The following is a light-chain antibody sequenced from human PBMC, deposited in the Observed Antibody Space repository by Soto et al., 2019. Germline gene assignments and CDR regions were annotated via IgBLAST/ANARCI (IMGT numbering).Light chain of an antibody. J-gene: IGLJ2*01. CDR1: SSNIGSNT. CDR2: SNN. V-gene: IGLV1-44*01. Sequence: QLVLTQPPSASRTPGQRVTISCSGSSSNIGSNTVNWYQQLPGTAPKLLIYSNNQRPSGVPDRFSGSKSGTSASLAISGLQSEDEADYYCAAWDDSLNGSHVVFGGGTKLTVL. CDR3: AAWDDSLNGSHVV.